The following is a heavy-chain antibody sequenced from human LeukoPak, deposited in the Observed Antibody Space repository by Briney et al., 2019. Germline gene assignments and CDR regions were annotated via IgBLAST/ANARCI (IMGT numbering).Heavy chain of an antibody. D-gene: IGHD5-18*01. Sequence: ESLRLSRAASGFTFSSYAMSWIRPPAGKGLEWIGRIYTSGSTNYNPSLKSRVTISVDTSKNQFSLKLSSVTAADTAVYYCARDRGYSYCYMDVWGKGTTVTVSS. CDR3: ARDRGYSYCYMDV. CDR2: IYTSGST. J-gene: IGHJ6*03. V-gene: IGHV4-4*07. CDR1: GFTFSSYA.